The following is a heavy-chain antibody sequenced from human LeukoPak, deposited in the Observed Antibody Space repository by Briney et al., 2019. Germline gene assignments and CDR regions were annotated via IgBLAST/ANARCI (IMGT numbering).Heavy chain of an antibody. V-gene: IGHV4-59*01. CDR3: ARLFGVVRAYYYYYMDV. D-gene: IGHD3-10*01. J-gene: IGHJ6*03. CDR2: IYYSGST. Sequence: SETLSLTCTVSGGSISSYYWSWIRQPPGKGLEWIGYIYYSGSTNYNPSLKSRVTISVDTSKNQFSLKLSSVTAADTAVYYCARLFGVVRAYYYYYMDVWGKGTTVTISS. CDR1: GGSISSYY.